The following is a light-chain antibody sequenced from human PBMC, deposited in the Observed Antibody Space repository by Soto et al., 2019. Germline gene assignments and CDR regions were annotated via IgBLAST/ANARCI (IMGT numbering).Light chain of an antibody. CDR1: QDISNF. J-gene: IGKJ3*01. V-gene: IGKV1-33*01. Sequence: DIQMTQSPSSLSASVGDRVTITCRASQDISNFLNWYQQRPGKAPKLLIYDASNLETGVPSRFSGRGSGTDFTFTISSLQPEDIGTYYCEHYDNHPFTFGPRTEVAIK. CDR2: DAS. CDR3: EHYDNHPFT.